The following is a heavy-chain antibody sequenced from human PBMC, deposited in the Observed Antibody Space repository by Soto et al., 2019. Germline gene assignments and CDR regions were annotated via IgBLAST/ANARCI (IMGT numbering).Heavy chain of an antibody. D-gene: IGHD3-22*01. CDR3: AKRDGTLTYYYDSSGYHYAFDI. CDR1: GFTFSDYS. J-gene: IGHJ3*02. V-gene: IGHV3-23*01. Sequence: GGSLRLSCAASGFTFSDYSMNWVRQAPGKGLEWVSAISGSGGSTYYADSVKGRFTISRDNSKNTLYLQTNSLRAEDTAVYYCAKRDGTLTYYYDSSGYHYAFDIWGQGTMVTVSS. CDR2: ISGSGGST.